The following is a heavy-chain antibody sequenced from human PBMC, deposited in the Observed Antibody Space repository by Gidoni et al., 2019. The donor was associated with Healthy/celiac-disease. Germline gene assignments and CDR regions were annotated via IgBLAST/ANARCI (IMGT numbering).Heavy chain of an antibody. CDR1: GYTFTGYY. Sequence: QVQLVQSGAEVKKPGASVQVSCKASGYTFTGYYMHWVRPAPGQGLEWMGWINPNSGGTNYAQKFQGRVTMTRDTSISTAYMELSRLRSDDTAVYYCARVRGIAAAGTPNWFDPWGQGTLVTVSS. V-gene: IGHV1-2*02. CDR2: INPNSGGT. D-gene: IGHD6-13*01. J-gene: IGHJ5*02. CDR3: ARVRGIAAAGTPNWFDP.